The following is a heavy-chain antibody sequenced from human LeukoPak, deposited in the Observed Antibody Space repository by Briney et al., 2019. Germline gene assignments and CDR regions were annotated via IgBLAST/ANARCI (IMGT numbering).Heavy chain of an antibody. D-gene: IGHD4-17*01. CDR1: GGTFSSYA. J-gene: IGHJ6*02. V-gene: IGHV1-69*04. CDR3: ARDGYGDYRPGVYGMDV. Sequence: ASVKVSCKASGGTFSSYAISWVRQAPGQGLEWMGRIIPILGIANYAQKFQGRVTITADKSTSTAYMELSSLRSEDTAVYYCARDGYGDYRPGVYGMDVWGQGTTATVSS. CDR2: IIPILGIA.